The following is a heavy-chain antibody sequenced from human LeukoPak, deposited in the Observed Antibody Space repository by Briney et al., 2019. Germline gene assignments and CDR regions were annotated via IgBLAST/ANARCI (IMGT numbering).Heavy chain of an antibody. J-gene: IGHJ5*02. D-gene: IGHD2-15*01. V-gene: IGHV5-10-1*01. CDR1: GYSFTSYW. CDR3: ARLSSGGRLSRNNWFDP. Sequence: GESLKISYKGSGYSFTSYWISWVRQMPGNGLEWMGRIDPSDSYTNYSPSFQGHVTISADKSISTAYLQWSSLKASDTAMYYCARLSSGGRLSRNNWFDPWGQGTLVTVSS. CDR2: IDPSDSYT.